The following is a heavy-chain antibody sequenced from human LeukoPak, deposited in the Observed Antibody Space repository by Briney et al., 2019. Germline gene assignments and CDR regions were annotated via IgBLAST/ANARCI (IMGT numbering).Heavy chain of an antibody. Sequence: SETLSLTCAVYGGSFSGYYCTWIRQPPGKGLEWIGEINHNGGTNYNPFLKSRVTISVDTSKNQFSLKLTSVTAADTTLYYCARHTGYQGDLDYFDPWGRGTLVTVSS. V-gene: IGHV4-34*01. J-gene: IGHJ4*02. CDR2: INHNGGT. D-gene: IGHD2-21*02. CDR3: ARHTGYQGDLDYFDP. CDR1: GGSFSGYY.